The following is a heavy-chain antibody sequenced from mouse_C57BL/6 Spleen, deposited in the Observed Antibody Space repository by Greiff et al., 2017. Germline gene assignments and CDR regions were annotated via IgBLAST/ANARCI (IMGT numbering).Heavy chain of an antibody. CDR3: AGEQLRLGGAY. CDR2: ISSGGSYT. J-gene: IGHJ3*01. CDR1: GFTFSSYG. Sequence: EVMLVESGGDLVKPGGSLKLSCAASGFTFSSYGMSWVRQTPDKRLEWVATISSGGSYTYYPDRVKGRFTISRDNAKANMYQQMSSLKSEDTAMDYCAGEQLRLGGAYWGQGTLVTVSA. D-gene: IGHD3-2*02. V-gene: IGHV5-6*01.